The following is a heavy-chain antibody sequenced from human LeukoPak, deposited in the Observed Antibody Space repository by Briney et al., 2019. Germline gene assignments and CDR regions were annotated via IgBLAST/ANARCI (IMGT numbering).Heavy chain of an antibody. CDR3: ARVVGVNYLFEDY. J-gene: IGHJ4*02. D-gene: IGHD1-26*01. CDR2: INHSGST. V-gene: IGHV4-34*01. Sequence: PSETLSLTCAVYGGSFSGYYWSWIRQPPGKGLEWIGEINHSGSTNYNPSLKSRVTISVDTSKNQFSLKLSSVTAADTAVYYCARVVGVNYLFEDYWGQGTLVTVSS. CDR1: GGSFSGYY.